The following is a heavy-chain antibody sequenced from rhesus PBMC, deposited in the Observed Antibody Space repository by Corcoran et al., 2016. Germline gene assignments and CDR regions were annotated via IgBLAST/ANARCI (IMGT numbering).Heavy chain of an antibody. Sequence: EVQLVETCGGLVQPGGSLSLSCAASGFTFRSYGMSWVRQAPGKEIEWVLGISYTGGSTYYADSVKGRFTIARENSKNTLYLQRNSLRAEDTAVYYCAKDQGWKASLDVWGRGVLVTVSS. V-gene: IGHV3S5*01. CDR1: GFTFRSYG. D-gene: IGHD1-1*01. CDR3: AKDQGWKASLDV. J-gene: IGHJ5-2*02. CDR2: ISYTGGST.